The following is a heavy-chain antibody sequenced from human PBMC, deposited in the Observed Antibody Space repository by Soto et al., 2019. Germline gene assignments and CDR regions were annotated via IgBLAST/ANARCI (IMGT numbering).Heavy chain of an antibody. D-gene: IGHD3-10*01. J-gene: IGHJ5*02. CDR3: ARDQYYYGSGSPTWFDP. CDR1: GGTFSSYA. V-gene: IGHV1-69*13. Sequence: ASVKVSCKASGGTFSSYAISWVRQAPGQGLEWMGGIIPIFGTANYAQKFQGRVTITADESTSTAYMELSSLRSEDTAVYYCARDQYYYGSGSPTWFDPWGQGTLVTVSS. CDR2: IIPIFGTA.